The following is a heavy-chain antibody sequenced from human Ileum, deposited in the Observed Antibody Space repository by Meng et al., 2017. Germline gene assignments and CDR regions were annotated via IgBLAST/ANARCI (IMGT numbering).Heavy chain of an antibody. CDR3: ARDFYASGCPRSDSFDL. CDR1: GASISSYD. V-gene: IGHV4-4*07. D-gene: IGHD3-10*01. J-gene: IGHJ3*01. CDR2: IYPSGTT. Sequence: SELLSPTCTVLGASISSYDWSWIRQSATKGLELIGRIYPSGTTDYNPSLKSRVTLSLDTSKNQLSLKLSSVTAADTAVYYCARDFYASGCPRSDSFDLWGLGTMVTVSS.